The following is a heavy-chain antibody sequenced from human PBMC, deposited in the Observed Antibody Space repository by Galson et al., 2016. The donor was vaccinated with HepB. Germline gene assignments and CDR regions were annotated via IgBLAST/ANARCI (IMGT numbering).Heavy chain of an antibody. CDR2: IKSKSDGGTA. Sequence: SLRLSCAAFGLTLSNVWMTWVRQAPGKGLEYLGYIKSKSDGGTADYATPVKGRFTIFRDDSKNTLYLQMNSLRIEDTAVYYCTPRSFWGPGTLVTVSS. CDR3: TPRSF. CDR1: GLTLSNVW. J-gene: IGHJ4*02. V-gene: IGHV3-15*01.